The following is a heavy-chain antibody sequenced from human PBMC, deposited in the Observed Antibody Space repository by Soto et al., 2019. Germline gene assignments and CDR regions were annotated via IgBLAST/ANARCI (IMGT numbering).Heavy chain of an antibody. CDR3: ARGVIGRYSYDKFDY. CDR2: INSDGSST. V-gene: IGHV3-74*01. CDR1: GFTFSSYW. J-gene: IGHJ4*02. D-gene: IGHD5-18*01. Sequence: EVQLVESGGGLVQPGGSLRLSCAASGFTFSSYWMHWVRQAPGKGLVWVSRINSDGSSTSYADSVKGRFTISRDNAKNTLYLQMNSLRAEDTAVYYCARGVIGRYSYDKFDYWGQGTLVTVSS.